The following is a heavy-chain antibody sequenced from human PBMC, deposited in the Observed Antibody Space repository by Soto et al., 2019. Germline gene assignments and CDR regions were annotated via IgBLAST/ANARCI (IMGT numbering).Heavy chain of an antibody. CDR2: IYWDDDK. D-gene: IGHD4-17*01. CDR3: AHSGPMTSVATGGQRRKFWYFDL. V-gene: IGHV2-5*02. J-gene: IGHJ2*01. Sequence: QITLKESGPALVKPTQTLTLTCTFSGFSLSTSGVGVGWIRQPPGKALECLALIYWDDDKRYSPSLKSRLTLTNETSKNQVVLRMTSMDPVETATYYCAHSGPMTSVATGGQRRKFWYFDLWGRGTLVTVSS. CDR1: GFSLSTSGVG.